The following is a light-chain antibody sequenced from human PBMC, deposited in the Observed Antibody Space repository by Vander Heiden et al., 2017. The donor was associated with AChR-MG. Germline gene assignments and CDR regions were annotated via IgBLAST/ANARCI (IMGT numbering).Light chain of an antibody. J-gene: IGLJ2*01. CDR1: SSDVGTYNY. CDR2: DVS. CDR3: CSYAGSYVV. V-gene: IGLV2-11*01. Sequence: QSALTQPRSVSGSPGQSVPISCTVTSSDVGTYNYVSWYQQHPDKAPKLLIYDVSKRPSGVPDRFSGSKSGNTASLTISGLEAEDEADYYCCSYAGSYVVFGGGTKVTVL.